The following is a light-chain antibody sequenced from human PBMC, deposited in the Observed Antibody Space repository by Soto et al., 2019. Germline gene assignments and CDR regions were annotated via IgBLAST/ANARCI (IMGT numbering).Light chain of an antibody. V-gene: IGLV2-14*01. CDR1: SEDIGAYDY. CDR2: AVI. CDR3: SSYRSSDTIEV. Sequence: QSVLTQPASVSASPGQSIFISCTGTSEDIGAYDYVSWYQQHPGKAPKLILYAVINRPSGVSSRFSGSKSGNTASLNISGVQPEDEADYYCSSYRSSDTIEVFGPGTKVNVL. J-gene: IGLJ1*01.